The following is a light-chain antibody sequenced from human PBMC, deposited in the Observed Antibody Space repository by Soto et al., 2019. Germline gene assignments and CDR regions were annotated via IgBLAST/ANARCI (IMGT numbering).Light chain of an antibody. V-gene: IGKV1-5*01. Sequence: SQMTQSPSSLSASVGDRVTITCRASQGISTFLAWYQQKPGKAPKLLIYEASTLQSGVPSRFSGSGSGTEFTLTISKLQPDDFATYYCQQYNSYSPIFGPGTNVDIK. CDR1: QGISTF. CDR3: QQYNSYSPI. J-gene: IGKJ3*01. CDR2: EAS.